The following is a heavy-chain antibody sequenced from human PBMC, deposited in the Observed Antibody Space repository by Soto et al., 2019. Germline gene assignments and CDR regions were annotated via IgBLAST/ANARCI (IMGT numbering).Heavy chain of an antibody. V-gene: IGHV1-46*01. CDR2: INPSGGSP. CDR3: ARATCRSGVCYSDWFDP. Sequence: QVQMVQSGAEVKKPGASVNVSCKASGYTFTSHYIHWVRQAPGQGLEWMGIINPSGGSPIYAQKFQDRVTMTKDTSTTTVYMSPSSLRSEDTSIYYCARATCRSGVCYSDWFDPWGQGTLITVSS. J-gene: IGHJ5*02. CDR1: GYTFTSHY. D-gene: IGHD2-21*02.